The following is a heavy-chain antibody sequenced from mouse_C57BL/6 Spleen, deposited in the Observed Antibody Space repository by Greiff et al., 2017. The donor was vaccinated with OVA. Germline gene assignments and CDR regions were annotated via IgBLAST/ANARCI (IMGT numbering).Heavy chain of an antibody. CDR1: GFSLTSYG. D-gene: IGHD1-1*01. CDR3: ARIREGAMDY. V-gene: IGHV2-2*01. Sequence: QVQLQQSGPGLVQPSQSLSISCTVSGFSLTSYGVHWVRQSPGKGLEWLGVIWSGGSTDSNAAFISRLSISKDNSKSQVFFKMNSLQADDAAIYYCARIREGAMDYWGQGTSVTVSS. CDR2: IWSGGST. J-gene: IGHJ4*01.